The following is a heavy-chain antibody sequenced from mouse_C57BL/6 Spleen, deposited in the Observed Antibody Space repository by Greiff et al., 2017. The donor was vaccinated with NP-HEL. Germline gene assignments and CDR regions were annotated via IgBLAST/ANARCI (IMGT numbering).Heavy chain of an antibody. CDR3: ASKAVFAY. CDR2: IYPGDGDT. J-gene: IGHJ3*01. CDR1: GYAFSSSW. Sequence: QVQLQQSGPELVKPGASVKISCKASGYAFSSSWMNWVKQRPGKGLEWIGRIYPGDGDTNYNGKFKGKATLTADKSSSTAYMQLSSLTSEDSAVYFCASKAVFAYWGQGTLVTVSA. V-gene: IGHV1-82*01.